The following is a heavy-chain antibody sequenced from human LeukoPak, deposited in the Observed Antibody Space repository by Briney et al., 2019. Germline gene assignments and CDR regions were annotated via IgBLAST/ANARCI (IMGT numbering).Heavy chain of an antibody. Sequence: SETLSLTCTVSGGSISRGSYYWSWIRQPAGKGLEWIGRIYTSGSTNYNPSLKSRVTISVDTSKNQFSLKLSSVTAADTAVYYCARTSPNLHIVVVPVPFDPWGQGTLVTVSS. D-gene: IGHD2-2*01. CDR2: IYTSGST. V-gene: IGHV4-61*02. J-gene: IGHJ5*02. CDR1: GGSISRGSYY. CDR3: ARTSPNLHIVVVPVPFDP.